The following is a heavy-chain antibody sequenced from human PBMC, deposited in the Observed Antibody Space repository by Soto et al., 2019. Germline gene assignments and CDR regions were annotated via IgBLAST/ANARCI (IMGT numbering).Heavy chain of an antibody. CDR3: AKDQARRYDLLTGYLDF. CDR2: ISYDGSSK. Sequence: QVQLVESGGGVVQPGRSLRLSCAASGFTFSSYGMHWVRQAPGKGLEWVAVISYDGSSKYYADSVKGRFTISRDNSKNTLYLQMKSLRAEDTVVDYCAKDQARRYDLLTGYLDFWGQGTLVTVSS. J-gene: IGHJ4*02. CDR1: GFTFSSYG. D-gene: IGHD3-9*01. V-gene: IGHV3-30*18.